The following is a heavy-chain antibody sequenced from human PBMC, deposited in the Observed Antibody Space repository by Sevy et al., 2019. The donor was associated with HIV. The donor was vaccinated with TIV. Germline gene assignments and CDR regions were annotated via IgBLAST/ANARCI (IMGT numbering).Heavy chain of an antibody. D-gene: IGHD2-21*02. CDR3: ARDLHGGNSGGNYYGMDV. V-gene: IGHV3-21*01. CDR1: GFTFSSYS. Sequence: GGSLRLSCAASGFTFSSYSMNWVRQAPGKGLEWVSSISSSSSYIYYADSVKGRFTISRDNAKNSLYLQMNSLGAEDTAVYYCARDLHGGNSGGNYYGMDVWGQGTTVTVSS. J-gene: IGHJ6*02. CDR2: ISSSSSYI.